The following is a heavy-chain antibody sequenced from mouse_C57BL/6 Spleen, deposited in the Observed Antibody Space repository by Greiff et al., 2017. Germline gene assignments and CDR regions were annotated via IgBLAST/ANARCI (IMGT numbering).Heavy chain of an antibody. Sequence: QVQLQQPGAELMKPGASVKMSCKASGYTFTSYWITWVKQRPGQGLEWIGDIYPGSGSTNYNEKFKSKATLTVDTSSSTAYMQLSSLTSEDSAVYYCARAGTAQATLYAMDDWGQGTSVTVSS. V-gene: IGHV1-55*01. J-gene: IGHJ4*01. CDR3: ARAGTAQATLYAMDD. CDR1: GYTFTSYW. D-gene: IGHD3-2*02. CDR2: IYPGSGST.